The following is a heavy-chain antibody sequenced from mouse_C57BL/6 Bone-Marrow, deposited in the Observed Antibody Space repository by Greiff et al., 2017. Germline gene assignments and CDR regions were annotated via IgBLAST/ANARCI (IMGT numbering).Heavy chain of an antibody. J-gene: IGHJ2*01. V-gene: IGHV14-4*01. Sequence: VQLQQSGAELVRPGASVKLSCTASGFNIKDDYMHWVKQRPEQGLEWIGWIDPENGDTEYASKFQGKATIPADTSSNTAYLQLSSLTSEDTAVYYCTTAGFDYWGQGTTLTVSS. CDR1: GFNIKDDY. CDR3: TTAGFDY. CDR2: IDPENGDT.